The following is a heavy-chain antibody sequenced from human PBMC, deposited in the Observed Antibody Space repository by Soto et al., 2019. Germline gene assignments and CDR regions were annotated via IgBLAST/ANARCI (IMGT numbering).Heavy chain of an antibody. J-gene: IGHJ4*02. V-gene: IGHV4-59*08. CDR2: MYNSGST. Sequence: PSETLSLTCTVSGGPISSYYWSWIRQPPGKGLEWIGFMYNSGSTHYNPSLKSRVTISLDTSKNQFSLNLRSVTAADTAVYYCASMGYHYGSGSYPLDYWGQGTLVTVSS. D-gene: IGHD3-10*01. CDR1: GGPISSYY. CDR3: ASMGYHYGSGSYPLDY.